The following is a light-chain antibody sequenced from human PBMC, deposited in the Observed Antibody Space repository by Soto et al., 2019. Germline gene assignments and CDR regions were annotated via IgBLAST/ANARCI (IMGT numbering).Light chain of an antibody. J-gene: IGKJ5*01. CDR3: QQRIDWPVT. CDR2: DAS. V-gene: IGKV3-11*01. CDR1: PSVGKY. Sequence: EIVLTQSPATLSLSPGERATLSCRASPSVGKYLAWYQQKPGQAPRLLIYDASNRAPGIPARFSGSGSGTDFTLTISSLEPEDFAVYYCQQRIDWPVTFGQGTRLEIK.